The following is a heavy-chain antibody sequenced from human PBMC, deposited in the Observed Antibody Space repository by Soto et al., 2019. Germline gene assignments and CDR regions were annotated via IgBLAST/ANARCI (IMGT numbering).Heavy chain of an antibody. V-gene: IGHV4-34*01. CDR3: STRAYDTNGYYRFDP. D-gene: IGHD3-22*01. CDR1: GGSFSDHS. J-gene: IGHJ5*01. Sequence: SETLSLTCAVYGGSFSDHSWTWIRQSPGKGLEWIGDINHSGRVNYSPSLKSRVTISLDTSKNQFSLTLSAVTAADTAMYYCSTRAYDTNGYYRFDPWGQGTLVTVSS. CDR2: INHSGRV.